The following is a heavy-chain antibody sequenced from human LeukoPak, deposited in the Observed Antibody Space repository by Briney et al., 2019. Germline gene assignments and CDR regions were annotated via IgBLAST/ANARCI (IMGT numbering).Heavy chain of an antibody. J-gene: IGHJ5*02. D-gene: IGHD3-22*01. V-gene: IGHV4-30-4*01. CDR2: FYYSGST. Sequence: PSQTLSLTCTVSGGSVSSGDYYWSWIRQPPGKGLEWIGYFYYSGSTYYNPSLKSRVTISIDTSKNQFSLKLSSVTAADTAVYYCARPYYYDSRIDPWGQGTLVTVSS. CDR1: GGSVSSGDYY. CDR3: ARPYYYDSRIDP.